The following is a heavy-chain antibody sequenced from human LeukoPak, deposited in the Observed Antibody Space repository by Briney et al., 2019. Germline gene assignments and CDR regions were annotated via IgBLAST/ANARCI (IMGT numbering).Heavy chain of an antibody. CDR3: ATAIGASASVDY. J-gene: IGHJ4*02. Sequence: PGGSLRLSCAASGFTFSNYGMNWVRQAPGKGLEWVSTTDVTGTTTFYADSVKGRFTMSRDNSKNTVDLQMTSLRADDTAIYYCATAIGASASVDYWGQGTLVAVSS. D-gene: IGHD1-26*01. CDR2: TDVTGTTT. V-gene: IGHV3-23*05. CDR1: GFTFSNYG.